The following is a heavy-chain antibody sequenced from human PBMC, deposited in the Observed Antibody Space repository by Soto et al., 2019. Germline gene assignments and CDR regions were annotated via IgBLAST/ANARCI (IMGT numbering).Heavy chain of an antibody. Sequence: SETLSLTCTVSGGSISSGDYYWSWIRQPPGKGLEWIGFIYYSGSTYYNPSLKSRVTISVDTSKNQFSLKLSSVTAADTAVYYCARWWFGDFFDYWGQGTLVTVSS. J-gene: IGHJ4*02. CDR1: GGSISSGDYY. CDR3: ARWWFGDFFDY. V-gene: IGHV4-30-4*01. CDR2: IYYSGST. D-gene: IGHD3-10*01.